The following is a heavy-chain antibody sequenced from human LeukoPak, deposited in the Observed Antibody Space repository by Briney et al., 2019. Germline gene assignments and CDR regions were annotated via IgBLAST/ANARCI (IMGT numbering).Heavy chain of an antibody. J-gene: IGHJ5*02. D-gene: IGHD3-10*01. CDR2: INPNSGGT. Sequence: GASVKVSCKASGYTFTGYYMHWVRQAPGQGLEWMGWINPNSGGTNYAQKFQGRVTMTRDTSISTAYMELSRLRSDDTAVYYCARPRGVFSAINWFDPWGQGTLVTVSS. V-gene: IGHV1-2*02. CDR1: GYTFTGYY. CDR3: ARPRGVFSAINWFDP.